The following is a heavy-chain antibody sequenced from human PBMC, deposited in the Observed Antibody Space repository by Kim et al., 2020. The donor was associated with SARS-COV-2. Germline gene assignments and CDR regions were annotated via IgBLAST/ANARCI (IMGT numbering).Heavy chain of an antibody. V-gene: IGHV4-34*01. Sequence: SETLSLTCAVYGGSFSGYYWSWIRQPPGKGLEWIGEINHSGSTNYNPSLKSRVTISVDTSKNQFSLKLSSVTAADTAVYYCARRSYRYRVGDYWGQGTLVTVSS. J-gene: IGHJ4*02. CDR2: INHSGST. CDR1: GGSFSGYY. CDR3: ARRSYRYRVGDY. D-gene: IGHD3-16*02.